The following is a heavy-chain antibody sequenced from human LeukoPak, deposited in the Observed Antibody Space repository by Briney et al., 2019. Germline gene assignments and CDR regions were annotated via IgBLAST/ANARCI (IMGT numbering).Heavy chain of an antibody. J-gene: IGHJ4*02. Sequence: PGGSLRLSCAASGFTFSSYGMHWVRQAPGKGLEWVAVISYDGSNKYYADSVKGRFTISRDNSKNTLYLQMNSLRAEDTAGYYCAKAYYYDSSGYSFDYWGQGTLVTVSS. CDR2: ISYDGSNK. V-gene: IGHV3-30*18. CDR1: GFTFSSYG. CDR3: AKAYYYDSSGYSFDY. D-gene: IGHD3-22*01.